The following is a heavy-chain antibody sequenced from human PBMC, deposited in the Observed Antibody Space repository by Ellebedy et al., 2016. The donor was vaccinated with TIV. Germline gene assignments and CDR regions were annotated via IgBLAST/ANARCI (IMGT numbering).Heavy chain of an antibody. V-gene: IGHV3-48*04. Sequence: GESLKISCAASGFTFAPYAMNWVRQAPGKGLEWLSYISHSSITIHYADSVRGRFTVSRDNTKNSVYLQMNSLRAEDTSLYYCARDMGWGNERINDAFDIWGQGTMVTVSS. CDR2: ISHSSITI. CDR1: GFTFAPYA. CDR3: ARDMGWGNERINDAFDI. J-gene: IGHJ3*02. D-gene: IGHD7-27*01.